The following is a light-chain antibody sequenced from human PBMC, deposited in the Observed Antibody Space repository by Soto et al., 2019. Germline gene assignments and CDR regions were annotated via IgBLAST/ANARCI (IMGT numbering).Light chain of an antibody. V-gene: IGKV1-12*01. J-gene: IGKJ4*01. CDR2: SAY. Sequence: DIQMTQSPSSVSASVGDRVTITCRASQGISNWLVWYQQQPGKAPKLLISSAYTLQSGVPSRLSGGGSATHFTLIISSPQPKDFATYYCQQTNTFLPRTIVGGTKVEIK. CDR3: QQTNTFLPRT. CDR1: QGISNW.